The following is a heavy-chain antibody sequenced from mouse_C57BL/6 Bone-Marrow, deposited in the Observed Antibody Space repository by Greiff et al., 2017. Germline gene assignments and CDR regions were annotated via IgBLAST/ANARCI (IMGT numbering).Heavy chain of an antibody. CDR2: ISGGGGNT. CDR1: GFTFSSYT. D-gene: IGHD2-3*01. CDR3: ARQDGYYSYYFDY. J-gene: IGHJ2*01. V-gene: IGHV5-9*01. Sequence: EVMLVESGGGLVKPGGSLKLSCAASGFTFSSYTMSWVRQTPEKRLEWVATISGGGGNTYYPASVKGRFTISRDNAKNTLYLQRCSLSSEDTALYCWARQDGYYSYYFDYWGQGTTLTVSS.